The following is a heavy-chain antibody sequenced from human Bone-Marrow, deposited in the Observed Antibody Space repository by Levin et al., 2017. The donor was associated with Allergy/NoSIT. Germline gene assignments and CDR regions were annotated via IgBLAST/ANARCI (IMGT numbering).Heavy chain of an antibody. CDR2: ITSSGDST. V-gene: IGHV3-48*02. CDR3: ARVPARVYYDSSGYAGDG. J-gene: IGHJ4*02. Sequence: GGSLRLSCVASGFTFRHYTMHWVRQAPGKGLEWVSCITSSGDSTYYADSVKGRFTISRDNAKNPLYLQLNRLRDEDTAMYYCARVPARVYYDSSGYAGDGWGQGTLVTVSS. D-gene: IGHD3-22*01. CDR1: GFTFRHYT.